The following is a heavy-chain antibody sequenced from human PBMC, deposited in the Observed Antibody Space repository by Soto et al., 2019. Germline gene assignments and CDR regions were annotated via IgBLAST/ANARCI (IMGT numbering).Heavy chain of an antibody. CDR2: IYYSGST. V-gene: IGHV4-61*01. Sequence: SETLSLTCTVSVGSVSSGSYYWSWIRQPPGKGLEWIGYIYYSGSTNYNPSLKSRVTISVDTSKNQFSLKLSSVTAADKAVYYCARDPAYGMDVWGQGNAVTGFS. CDR1: VGSVSSGSYY. J-gene: IGHJ6*02. CDR3: ARDPAYGMDV.